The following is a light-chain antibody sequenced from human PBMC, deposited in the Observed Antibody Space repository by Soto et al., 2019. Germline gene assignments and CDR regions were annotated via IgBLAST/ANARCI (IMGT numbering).Light chain of an antibody. V-gene: IGKV3-15*01. Sequence: EIEMTQSPSTLSVSLGERATLSCRASQSVRSNLGWYQQKPGQAPRLLIYGTSNRATGIPDRFSGSRSGTEFTLTISSLQSEDFGVYYCQQYNNWPSTFGQGTRLEIK. J-gene: IGKJ5*01. CDR2: GTS. CDR1: QSVRSN. CDR3: QQYNNWPST.